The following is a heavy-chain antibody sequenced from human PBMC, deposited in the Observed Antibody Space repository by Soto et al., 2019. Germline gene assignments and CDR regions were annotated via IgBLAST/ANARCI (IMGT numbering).Heavy chain of an antibody. CDR1: GFTFSSYS. V-gene: IGHV3-21*01. CDR3: AREYSGYEVGAFDI. CDR2: ISSSSSYI. J-gene: IGHJ3*02. D-gene: IGHD5-12*01. Sequence: GGSLRLSCAASGFTFSSYSMNRVRQAPGKGLEWVSSISSSSSYIYYADSVKGRFTISRDNAKNSLYLQMNSLRAEDTAVYYCAREYSGYEVGAFDIWGQGTMVTVSS.